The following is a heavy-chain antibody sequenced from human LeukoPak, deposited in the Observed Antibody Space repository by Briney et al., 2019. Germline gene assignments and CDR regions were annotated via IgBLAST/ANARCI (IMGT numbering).Heavy chain of an antibody. V-gene: IGHV4-59*02. Sequence: PGGSLRLSCAASGFTVSSNYMSWIRQPPGKGLEWIGYIYYSGSTNYKPSLKSRVTISVDTSKNQFSLKLTSVTAADTAVYYCARRSPYSTGWSSYFDYWGQGALVTVSS. J-gene: IGHJ4*02. CDR2: IYYSGST. CDR1: GFTVSSNY. CDR3: ARRSPYSTGWSSYFDY. D-gene: IGHD6-19*01.